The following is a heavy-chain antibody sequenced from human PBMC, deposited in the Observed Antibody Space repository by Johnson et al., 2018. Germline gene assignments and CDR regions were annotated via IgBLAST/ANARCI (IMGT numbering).Heavy chain of an antibody. J-gene: IGHJ1*01. V-gene: IGHV2-5*02. Sequence: SGPTLVKPTQTLTLTCTFSGFSFNSRGVGVGWIRQPPGKALECLALIFWDGDKRLSPSLESRLAITKDTSKNQVVLKMTEMDPLDTGTYYCAQQSNASPGLLYVQSWGQGTLVTVSS. CDR2: IFWDGDK. D-gene: IGHD2-8*01. CDR3: AQQSNASPGLLYVQS. CDR1: GFSFNSRGVG.